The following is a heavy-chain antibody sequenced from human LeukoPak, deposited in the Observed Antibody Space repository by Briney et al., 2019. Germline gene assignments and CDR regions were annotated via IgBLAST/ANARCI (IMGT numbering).Heavy chain of an antibody. V-gene: IGHV3-7*01. CDR1: GFTFSSYA. D-gene: IGHD3-16*01. Sequence: GGSLRLSCAASGFTFSSYAMSWVRQAPGKGLQWVANISPDGSEKYYVDSVKGRFTISRDNAKNSLYLQMNSLRAEDTAVYYCARTYAYDATGDRGHWGQGTLVTVSS. CDR3: ARTYAYDATGDRGH. J-gene: IGHJ4*02. CDR2: ISPDGSEK.